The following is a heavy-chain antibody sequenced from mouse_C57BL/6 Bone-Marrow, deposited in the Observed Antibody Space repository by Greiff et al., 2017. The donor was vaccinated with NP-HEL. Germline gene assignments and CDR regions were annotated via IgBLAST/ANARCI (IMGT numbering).Heavy chain of an antibody. CDR2: IYPGGGDT. J-gene: IGHJ2*01. CDR3: ARGNDYDNY. Sequence: QVQLQQSGPELVKPGASVKISCKASGYAFSSSWMNWVKQRPGKGLEWIGRIYPGGGDTTYNGKCKSKDTLTADKSSSTAYMQLSSLTSEDSAVYFCARGNDYDNYWGQGTTLTVSS. V-gene: IGHV1-82*01. D-gene: IGHD2-4*01. CDR1: GYAFSSSW.